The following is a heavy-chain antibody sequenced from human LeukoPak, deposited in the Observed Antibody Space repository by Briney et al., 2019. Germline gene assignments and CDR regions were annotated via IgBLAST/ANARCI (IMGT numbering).Heavy chain of an antibody. CDR1: GFTFGGYA. Sequence: GGSLRLSCTASGFTFGGYAMSWVRQAPGKGLEWALSISAGSEDSYYADSVKGRFTISRDNSKSTLYLQMNSLRADDTAVYYCARTIAQYSNTWLYYYYGLDVWGQRATVTVSS. V-gene: IGHV3-23*01. CDR2: ISAGSEDS. D-gene: IGHD1-7*01. J-gene: IGHJ6*02. CDR3: ARTIAQYSNTWLYYYYGLDV.